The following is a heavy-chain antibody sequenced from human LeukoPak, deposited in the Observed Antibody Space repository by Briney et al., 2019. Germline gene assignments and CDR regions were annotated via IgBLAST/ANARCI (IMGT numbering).Heavy chain of an antibody. CDR2: ISGSGGST. J-gene: IGHJ4*02. D-gene: IGHD1-7*01. CDR1: GFTFSSYA. CDR3: ARAGLYNWNYEGTAYFDY. Sequence: GGSLRLSCAASGFTFSSYAMSWVRQAPGKGLEWVSVISGSGGSTSYADSVKGRFTISRDNSMNTLYLQMNSLRAEDTALYYCARAGLYNWNYEGTAYFDYWGQGTLVTVSS. V-gene: IGHV3-23*01.